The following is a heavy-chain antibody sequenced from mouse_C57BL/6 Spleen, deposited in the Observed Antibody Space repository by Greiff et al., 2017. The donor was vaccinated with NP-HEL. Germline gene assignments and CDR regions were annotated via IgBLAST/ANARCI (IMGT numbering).Heavy chain of an antibody. J-gene: IGHJ2*01. D-gene: IGHD1-2*01. V-gene: IGHV1-26*01. CDR2: INPNNGGT. CDR1: GYTFTDYY. Sequence: EVQLQQSGPELVKPGASVKISCKASGYTFTDYYMNWVKQSHGKSLEWIGDINPNNGGTSYNQKFKGKATLTVDKSSSPAYMELRSLTSEDSAVYYCARRGLRPYYFDYWGQGTTLTVSS. CDR3: ARRGLRPYYFDY.